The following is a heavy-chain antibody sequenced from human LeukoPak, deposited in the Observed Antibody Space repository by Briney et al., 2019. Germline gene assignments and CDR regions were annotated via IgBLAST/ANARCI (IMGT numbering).Heavy chain of an antibody. V-gene: IGHV4-39*01. J-gene: IGHJ4*02. Sequence: PSETLSLTCTVSGCSISSSSYYWGWIRQPPGKGLDWIGSIYYSWSTYDNPSLKSRVTISVDTSKNQFSLKLSSVTAADTAVYYCARHRGSSWVQNLDYWGQGTLVTVSS. CDR1: GCSISSSSYY. D-gene: IGHD6-13*01. CDR3: ARHRGSSWVQNLDY. CDR2: IYYSWST.